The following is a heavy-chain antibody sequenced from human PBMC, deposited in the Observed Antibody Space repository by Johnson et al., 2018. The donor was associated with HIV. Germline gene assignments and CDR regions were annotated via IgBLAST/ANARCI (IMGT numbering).Heavy chain of an antibody. Sequence: EVQLVESGGGVLRPGGSLRLRCAGSGFAFEDYAMSWVRQVPEKGLEWVAGINWNGGSTGYADSVKGRFTISRDNAKNSLYLQMNSLRAEDTALYYCARVGAVAGLYSIWGQGTMVTVSS. V-gene: IGHV3-20*04. CDR2: INWNGGST. CDR3: ARVGAVAGLYSI. CDR1: GFAFEDYA. J-gene: IGHJ3*02. D-gene: IGHD6-19*01.